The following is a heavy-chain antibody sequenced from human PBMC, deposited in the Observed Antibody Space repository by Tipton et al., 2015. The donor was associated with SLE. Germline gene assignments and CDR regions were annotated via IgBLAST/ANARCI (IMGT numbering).Heavy chain of an antibody. CDR2: IYTSGST. J-gene: IGHJ3*02. D-gene: IGHD2-2*01. CDR3: ARDWSGEDIVVVPAAWGAFDI. Sequence: TLSLTCAVYGGSISSYYWSWIRQPPGKGLEWIGYIYTSGSTNYNPSLKSRVTISVDTSKNQFSLKLSSVTAADTAVYYCARDWSGEDIVVVPAAWGAFDIWGQGTMVTVSS. V-gene: IGHV4-4*09. CDR1: GGSISSYY.